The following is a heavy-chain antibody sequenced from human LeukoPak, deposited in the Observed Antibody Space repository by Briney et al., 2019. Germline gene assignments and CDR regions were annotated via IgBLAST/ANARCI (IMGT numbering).Heavy chain of an antibody. CDR1: GGSISSYY. J-gene: IGHJ4*02. Sequence: KPSETLSLTCTVSGGSISSYYWSWIRQPPGKGLEWIGYIYYSGSTNYNPSLKSRVTISVDTSKNQFSLKLSSVTAADTAVYYCARPTWYGSGSPWYFDYWGQGTLVTVSS. CDR3: ARPTWYGSGSPWYFDY. CDR2: IYYSGST. V-gene: IGHV4-59*08. D-gene: IGHD3-10*01.